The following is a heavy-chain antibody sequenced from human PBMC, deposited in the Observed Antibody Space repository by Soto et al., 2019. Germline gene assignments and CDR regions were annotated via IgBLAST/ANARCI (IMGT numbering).Heavy chain of an antibody. CDR3: ARSGTTVATNFDF. D-gene: IGHD1-1*01. CDR1: GGSVSSINHY. V-gene: IGHV4-61*01. Sequence: VQLLESGPGLVKPSETLTLTCSVSGGSVSSINHYWSWIRQPPGHGLEWLGFVYYSGSINYNPSLNSRVTISIDTSKNQFSLRLTSVTASDTAVYYCARSGTTVATNFDFWGRGTLVTVSS. CDR2: VYYSGSI. J-gene: IGHJ4*02.